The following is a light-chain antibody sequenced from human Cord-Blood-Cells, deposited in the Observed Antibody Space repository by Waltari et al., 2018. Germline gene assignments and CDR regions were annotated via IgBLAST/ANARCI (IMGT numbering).Light chain of an antibody. V-gene: IGKV1-13*02. CDR3: QQFNSYPFT. CDR2: NAD. J-gene: IGKJ3*01. Sequence: AIPLTQSPSSLYASVGDRVTITCRASQGISSALARYQQKPGKAPKLLIYNADSVESGVPSRFSGSGSGTDFTLTISSLQPEDFATYYCQQFNSYPFTFGPGTKVDIK. CDR1: QGISSA.